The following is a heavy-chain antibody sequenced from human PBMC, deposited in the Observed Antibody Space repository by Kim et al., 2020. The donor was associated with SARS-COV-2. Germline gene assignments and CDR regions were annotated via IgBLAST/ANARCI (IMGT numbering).Heavy chain of an antibody. V-gene: IGHV3-11*01. Sequence: GGSLRLSCAASGFTFSDYYMSWIRQAPGKGLEWVSYISSSGSTIYYADSVKGRFTISRDNAKNSLYLQMNSLRAEDTAVYYCARVIRLGPNWYFDLWGRGTLVTVSS. CDR3: ARVIRLGPNWYFDL. D-gene: IGHD4-17*01. J-gene: IGHJ2*01. CDR1: GFTFSDYY. CDR2: ISSSGSTI.